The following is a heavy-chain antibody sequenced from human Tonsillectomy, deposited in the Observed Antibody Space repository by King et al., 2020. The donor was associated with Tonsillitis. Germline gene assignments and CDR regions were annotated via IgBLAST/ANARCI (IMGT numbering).Heavy chain of an antibody. CDR2: ISYDGSNK. CDR1: GFTFSSYA. CDR3: ARADEPRSGYRYGTFNFDY. D-gene: IGHD5-18*01. Sequence: VQLVESGGGVVQPGRSLRLSCAASGFTFSSYAMHWVRQAPGKGLEWVAVISYDGSNKYYADSVKGRFTISRDNSKNTLYLQMNSLRAEDTAVYYCARADEPRSGYRYGTFNFDYWGQGTLVTVSS. V-gene: IGHV3-30*04. J-gene: IGHJ4*02.